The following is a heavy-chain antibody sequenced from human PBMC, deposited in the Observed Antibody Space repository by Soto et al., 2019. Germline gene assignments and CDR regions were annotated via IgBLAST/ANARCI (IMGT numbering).Heavy chain of an antibody. CDR3: ARGKEMATITNYYYYGMDV. Sequence: ASVKVSCKASGYTFSGYYMHWVRQAPGQGLEWMGWINPNSGGTNYAQKFQGRVTMTRDTSISTAYMELSRLRSDDTAVYYCARGKEMATITNYYYYGMDVWGQGTTVTVSS. J-gene: IGHJ6*02. V-gene: IGHV1-2*02. CDR2: INPNSGGT. CDR1: GYTFSGYY. D-gene: IGHD5-12*01.